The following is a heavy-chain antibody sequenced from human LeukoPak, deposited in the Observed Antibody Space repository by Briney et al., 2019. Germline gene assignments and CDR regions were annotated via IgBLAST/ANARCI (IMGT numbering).Heavy chain of an antibody. CDR3: AKHLRTNFWFFDH. D-gene: IGHD3-9*01. CDR2: ISGTGYQT. J-gene: IGHJ4*02. Sequence: GGSLRLSCAASGFTFSTYALGWVRQAPGKGLEWVSLISGTGYQTDYADSVKGRFTISRDNSKNTLYLQMNSLKAEDTAVYYCAKHLRTNFWFFDHWGQGTLVTVSS. CDR1: GFTFSTYA. V-gene: IGHV3-23*01.